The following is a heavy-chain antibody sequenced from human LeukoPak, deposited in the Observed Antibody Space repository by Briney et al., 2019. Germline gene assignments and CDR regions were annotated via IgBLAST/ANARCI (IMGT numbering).Heavy chain of an antibody. Sequence: GRSLRLSCAASGFTFSSYGMHWVRQAPGKGLEWVAVKSYDGSNKYYADSVKGRFTISRDNSKNTLYLQMNSLRAEDTAVYYCAKGVTTGYWGQGTLVTVSS. J-gene: IGHJ4*02. V-gene: IGHV3-30*18. CDR1: GFTFSSYG. CDR2: KSYDGSNK. CDR3: AKGVTTGY. D-gene: IGHD4-17*01.